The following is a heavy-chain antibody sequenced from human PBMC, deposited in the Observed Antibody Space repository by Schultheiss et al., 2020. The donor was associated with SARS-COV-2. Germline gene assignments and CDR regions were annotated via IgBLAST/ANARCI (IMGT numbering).Heavy chain of an antibody. Sequence: SETLSLTCTVSGGSISAYSWSWVRQPPGKGLEWIGYVYSSGNTNYNPSLKSRVTISVDTSKNQFSLKLSSVTAADTAVYYCARAGYSSGWPDYWGQGTLVTVSS. CDR3: ARAGYSSGWPDY. D-gene: IGHD6-19*01. V-gene: IGHV4-59*01. CDR1: GGSISAYS. CDR2: VYSSGNT. J-gene: IGHJ4*02.